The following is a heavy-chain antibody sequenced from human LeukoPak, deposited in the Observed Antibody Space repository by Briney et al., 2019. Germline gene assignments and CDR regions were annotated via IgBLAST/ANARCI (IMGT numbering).Heavy chain of an antibody. CDR2: ISYSGST. CDR3: ARDSFDAYSSSWDQFDY. Sequence: SETLSLTCTVSGGSISSYYWSWIRQPPGKGLEWIGYISYSGSTNYNPSLKSRVTISVDTSKNQFSLKLSSVTAADTAVYYCARDSFDAYSSSWDQFDYWGQGTLVTVSS. CDR1: GGSISSYY. D-gene: IGHD6-13*01. V-gene: IGHV4-59*01. J-gene: IGHJ4*02.